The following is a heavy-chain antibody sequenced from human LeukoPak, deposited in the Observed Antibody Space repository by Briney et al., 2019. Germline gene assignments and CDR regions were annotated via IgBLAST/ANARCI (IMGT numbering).Heavy chain of an antibody. CDR3: ATDFYDST. Sequence: GGSLRLSCATSGFTFSNAWMNWVRQAPGKGLEWVGRIRSNSDGGTIDYAAPVKGRFTLSRDDSKTTLYLQMNSLQTEDTAVYYCATDFYDSTWGQGTLVTVSS. CDR2: IRSNSDGGTI. CDR1: GFTFSNAW. D-gene: IGHD3-22*01. J-gene: IGHJ5*02. V-gene: IGHV3-15*07.